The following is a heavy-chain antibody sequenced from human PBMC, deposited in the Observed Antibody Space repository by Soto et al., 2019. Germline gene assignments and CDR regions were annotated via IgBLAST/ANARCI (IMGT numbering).Heavy chain of an antibody. Sequence: GGSLRLSCAASGFTFSDYYMSWIRQAPGKGLEWVSYISSSGSTIYYADSVKGRFTISRDNAKNSLYLQMNSLRAEDAAVYYCARVVPDRITIFGPAWDVWGQGTTVTVSS. CDR2: ISSSGSTI. CDR1: GFTFSDYY. D-gene: IGHD3-3*01. J-gene: IGHJ6*02. CDR3: ARVVPDRITIFGPAWDV. V-gene: IGHV3-11*01.